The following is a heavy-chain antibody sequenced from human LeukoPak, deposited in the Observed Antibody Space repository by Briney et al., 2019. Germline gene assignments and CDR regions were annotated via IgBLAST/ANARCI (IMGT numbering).Heavy chain of an antibody. CDR3: AGAPYTTCFDY. V-gene: IGHV4-34*01. D-gene: IGHD1-1*01. CDR2: SNHSGST. J-gene: IGHJ4*02. CDR1: GTSFSGYY. Sequence: SETLSLTCAVYGTSFSGYYWSWIRQPPGKGLEWIGESNHSGSTNYNPSLKSRVTISVDTSKNQFSLKLSSVTAADTAVYYCAGAPYTTCFDYWGQGTLVTVSS.